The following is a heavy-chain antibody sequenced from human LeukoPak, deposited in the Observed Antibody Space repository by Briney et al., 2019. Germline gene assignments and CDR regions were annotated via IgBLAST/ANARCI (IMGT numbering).Heavy chain of an antibody. D-gene: IGHD6-19*01. Sequence: GGSLRLSCAASGFTFSSYGMHWVRQAPGKGLEWVAVISYDGSNKYYADSVKGRFTISRDNSKNTLYLQMNSLRAEDTAVYYCVKDSVAGTEMYYFDYWGQGTLVTVSS. J-gene: IGHJ4*02. V-gene: IGHV3-30*18. CDR3: VKDSVAGTEMYYFDY. CDR1: GFTFSSYG. CDR2: ISYDGSNK.